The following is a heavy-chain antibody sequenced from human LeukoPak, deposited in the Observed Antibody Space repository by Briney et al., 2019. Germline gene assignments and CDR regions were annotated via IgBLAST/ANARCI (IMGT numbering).Heavy chain of an antibody. Sequence: KPSETLSLTCTVSGGSISSSSYYWGWIRQPPGKGLEWIGSIYYSGSTYYNPSLKSRVTISVDTSKNQFSLKLSSVTAADTAVYYCAKDLGYSGDTGWFGYWGQGTLVTVSS. CDR2: IYYSGST. V-gene: IGHV4-39*07. CDR3: AKDLGYSGDTGWFGY. J-gene: IGHJ4*02. D-gene: IGHD5-12*01. CDR1: GGSISSSSYY.